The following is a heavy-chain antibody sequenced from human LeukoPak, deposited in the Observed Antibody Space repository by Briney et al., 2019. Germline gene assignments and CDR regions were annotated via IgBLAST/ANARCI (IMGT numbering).Heavy chain of an antibody. Sequence: SETLSLTCTVSGGSISSYYWSWIRQPPGKGLEWIGYIYYSGSTNYNPSLKSRVTISVDTSKNQFSLKLSSVTAADTAVYYCARLMVANIRKEFDYWGQGTLVTVSS. CDR2: IYYSGST. J-gene: IGHJ4*02. CDR1: GGSISSYY. D-gene: IGHD2-8*01. V-gene: IGHV4-59*01. CDR3: ARLMVANIRKEFDY.